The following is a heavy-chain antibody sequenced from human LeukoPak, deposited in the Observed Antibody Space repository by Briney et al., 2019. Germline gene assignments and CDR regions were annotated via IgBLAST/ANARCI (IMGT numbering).Heavy chain of an antibody. Sequence: PGRSLRLSCIASGFTLSHHGMHWVRQPPGKGLEWVAFVRYDGSEKYYADSVKGRFTVSRDNSNNALELQMNTLTVEDTAVYYCARALSSTGGSYYFDSWGQGTLVTVSS. J-gene: IGHJ4*02. V-gene: IGHV3-33*01. CDR1: GFTLSHHG. D-gene: IGHD1-14*01. CDR3: ARALSSTGGSYYFDS. CDR2: VRYDGSEK.